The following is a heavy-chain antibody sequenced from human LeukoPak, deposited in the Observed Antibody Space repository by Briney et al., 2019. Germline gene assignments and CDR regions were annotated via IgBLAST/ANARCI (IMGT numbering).Heavy chain of an antibody. CDR3: TTSYDFWSGYYGSDY. Sequence: PGGSLRLSCAASGFTFSNAWMSWVRQAPGKGLEWVGRIKSKTDGGTTDYAAPVKGRFTISRDDSKNMLYLQMSSLKTEDTAVYYCTTSYDFWSGYYGSDYWGQGTLVTVSS. CDR2: IKSKTDGGTT. CDR1: GFTFSNAW. J-gene: IGHJ4*02. V-gene: IGHV3-15*01. D-gene: IGHD3-3*01.